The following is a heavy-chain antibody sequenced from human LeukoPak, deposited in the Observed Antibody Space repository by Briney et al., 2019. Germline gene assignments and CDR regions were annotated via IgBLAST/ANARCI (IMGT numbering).Heavy chain of an antibody. CDR1: GGSISSSSYY. D-gene: IGHD1-26*01. CDR2: IYYSGST. CDR3: ARRPRNSGNYDGPSGLDY. Sequence: SETLSLTCTVSGGSISSSSYYWGWIRQPPGKGLEWIGSIYYSGSTYYNPSLKSRVTISVDTSKNQFSLKLSSVTAADTAVYYCARRPRNSGNYDGPSGLDYWGQGTLVTVS. J-gene: IGHJ4*02. V-gene: IGHV4-39*01.